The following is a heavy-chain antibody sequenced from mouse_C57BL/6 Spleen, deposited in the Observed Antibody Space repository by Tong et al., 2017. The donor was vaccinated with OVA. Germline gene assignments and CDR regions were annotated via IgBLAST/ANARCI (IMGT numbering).Heavy chain of an antibody. CDR2: IYPGDGDT. J-gene: IGHJ2*01. CDR1: GYAFSSSW. Sequence: VQLQESGPELVKPGASVKISCKASGYAFSSSWMNWVKQRPGKGLEWIGRIYPGDGDTNYNGKFKGKATLTADKSSSTAYMQLSSLTSEDSAVYFCARIITTVVATDYWGQGTTLTVSS. D-gene: IGHD1-1*01. CDR3: ARIITTVVATDY. V-gene: IGHV1-82*01.